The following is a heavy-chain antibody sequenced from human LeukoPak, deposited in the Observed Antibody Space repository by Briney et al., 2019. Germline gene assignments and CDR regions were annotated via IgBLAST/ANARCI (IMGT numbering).Heavy chain of an antibody. V-gene: IGHV5-51*01. CDR2: IYPGDSDT. CDR3: ARSRRGNSIVGGDFQH. Sequence: GESLKISCKGAGYSFSSYWIGWVRQMPGRGLEWMGIIYPGDSDTRYSPSFQGQVTISADKSISTAYLQWSSLKASDTAMYYCARSRRGNSIVGGDFQHWGQGTLVTVSS. D-gene: IGHD3-22*01. J-gene: IGHJ1*01. CDR1: GYSFSSYW.